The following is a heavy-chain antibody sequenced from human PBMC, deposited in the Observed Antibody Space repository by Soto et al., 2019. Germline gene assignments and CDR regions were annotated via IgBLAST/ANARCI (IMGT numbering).Heavy chain of an antibody. D-gene: IGHD4-17*01. CDR2: IYYSGRT. Sequence: SETLSLTCTVSVGSSRDYLWTWMRQPPGKGLEWIGYIYYSGRTNYNPSLKSRVSISVDTSKNHFSLQLRSVTAADTAVYYCARVGGDDFGDSGGFDYWGQGTLVTVSS. CDR1: VGSSRDYL. J-gene: IGHJ4*02. V-gene: IGHV4-59*01. CDR3: ARVGGDDFGDSGGFDY.